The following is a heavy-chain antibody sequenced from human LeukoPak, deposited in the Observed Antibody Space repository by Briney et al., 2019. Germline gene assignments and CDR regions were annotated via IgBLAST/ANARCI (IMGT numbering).Heavy chain of an antibody. Sequence: ASVKVSCKASGYTFTGYYMHWVRQAPGQGLEWMGWINPNSGGTNYAQKFQGRVTMTRDTSISTAYMELSRLRSDDAAVYYCARDLGLVTTRAFDIWGQGTMVTVSS. V-gene: IGHV1-2*02. CDR1: GYTFTGYY. CDR3: ARDLGLVTTRAFDI. D-gene: IGHD4-11*01. J-gene: IGHJ3*02. CDR2: INPNSGGT.